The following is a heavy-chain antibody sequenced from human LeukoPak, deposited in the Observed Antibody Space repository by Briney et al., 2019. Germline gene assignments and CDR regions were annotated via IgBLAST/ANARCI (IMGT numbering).Heavy chain of an antibody. CDR2: IYYSGST. J-gene: IGHJ3*02. V-gene: IGHV4-39*01. CDR3: ARRVKAYYYDSSGYYWANDAFDI. CDR1: GGSISSSSYY. Sequence: PSETLSLTCTVSGGSISSSSYYWGWIRQPPGKGLEWIGSIYYSGSTYYNPSLKGRVTISVDTSKNQFSLKLSSVTAADTAVYYCARRVKAYYYDSSGYYWANDAFDIWGQGTMVTVSS. D-gene: IGHD3-22*01.